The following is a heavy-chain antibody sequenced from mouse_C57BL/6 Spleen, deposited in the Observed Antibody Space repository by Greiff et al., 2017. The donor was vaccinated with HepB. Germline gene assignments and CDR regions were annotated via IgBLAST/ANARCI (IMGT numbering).Heavy chain of an antibody. CDR2: ISSGGSYT. D-gene: IGHD2-1*01. Sequence: EVQGVESGGDLVKPGGSLKLSCAASGFTFSSYGMSWVRQTPDKRLEWVATISSGGSYTYYPDSVKGRFTISRDNAKNNLYLQMSSLKYEDTAMYYCARHGGYGNSFDYWGQGTTLTVSS. V-gene: IGHV5-6*01. CDR3: ARHGGYGNSFDY. J-gene: IGHJ2*01. CDR1: GFTFSSYG.